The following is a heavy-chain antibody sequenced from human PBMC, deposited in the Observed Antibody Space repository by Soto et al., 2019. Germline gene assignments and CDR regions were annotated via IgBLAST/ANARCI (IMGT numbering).Heavy chain of an antibody. D-gene: IGHD3-22*01. CDR3: TRELYYYDSSGEYYFDY. V-gene: IGHV1-69*13. Sequence: SVKFSCKASGGTFSSYAISWVRHAPGQGLEWMGGIIPIFGTANYAKKFQGRVTITADEYTSTAYMEMSSMRSEDTAVYYSTRELYYYDSSGEYYFDYWGQGTLVTVSS. CDR1: GGTFSSYA. CDR2: IIPIFGTA. J-gene: IGHJ4*02.